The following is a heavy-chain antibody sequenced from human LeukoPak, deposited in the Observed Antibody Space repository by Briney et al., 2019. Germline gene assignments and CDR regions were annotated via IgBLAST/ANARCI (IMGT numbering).Heavy chain of an antibody. Sequence: SETLSLTCTVSGGSIISTIYYWGWIRQSPGKGLDWIGSISYSGGSFCKPSLKSRVTIAVDTSKNQFSLKLSSVTAADTAVYYCARDRYYYDSSDYSRLDYWGQGTLVTVSS. CDR2: ISYSGGS. CDR1: GGSIISTIYY. CDR3: ARDRYYYDSSDYSRLDY. J-gene: IGHJ4*02. D-gene: IGHD3-22*01. V-gene: IGHV4-39*07.